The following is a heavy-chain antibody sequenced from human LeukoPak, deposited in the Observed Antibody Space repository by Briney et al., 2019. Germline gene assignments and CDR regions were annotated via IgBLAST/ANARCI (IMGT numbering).Heavy chain of an antibody. CDR2: IYHTGST. V-gene: IGHV4-39*07. CDR1: AGSLSSSCYY. Sequence: SETRSLACTVAAGSLSSSCYYWGWIRQPPGNGLEWIARIYHTGSTYCNSSLKRRVPISVARAQHQFSLEATDMTTAAWIAVYGAGYHSRAQWGERTLVGVSP. CDR3: AGYHSRAQ. D-gene: IGHD3-22*01. J-gene: IGHJ4*02.